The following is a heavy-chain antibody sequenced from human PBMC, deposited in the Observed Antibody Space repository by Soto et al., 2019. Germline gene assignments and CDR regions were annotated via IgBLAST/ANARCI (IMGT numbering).Heavy chain of an antibody. D-gene: IGHD3-3*01. CDR2: TYYRSKWYN. J-gene: IGHJ6*02. V-gene: IGHV6-1*01. CDR1: GDSVSSNSAA. Sequence: PSQTLSLTCAISGDSVSSNSAAWNWIRQSPSRGLEWLGRTYYRSKWYNDYAVSVKSRITINPDTSKNQFSLQPNSVTPEDTAVYYCARENFWSGYPYYYYGMDVWGQGTTVTVSS. CDR3: ARENFWSGYPYYYYGMDV.